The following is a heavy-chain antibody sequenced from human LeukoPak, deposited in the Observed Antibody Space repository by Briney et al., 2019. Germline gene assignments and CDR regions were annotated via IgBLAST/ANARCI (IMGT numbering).Heavy chain of an antibody. CDR1: GGSISSSSYY. Sequence: SETLSLTCTVSGGSISSSSYYWGWIRQPPGRGLEWVGSIYHSGKTYYNPSLESRVTISVDRSKNQFSLKLSSVTAADTAVYYCARLAPHNRVTMVRGVDYWGQGTLVTVSS. J-gene: IGHJ4*02. V-gene: IGHV4-39*07. D-gene: IGHD3-10*01. CDR3: ARLAPHNRVTMVRGVDY. CDR2: IYHSGKT.